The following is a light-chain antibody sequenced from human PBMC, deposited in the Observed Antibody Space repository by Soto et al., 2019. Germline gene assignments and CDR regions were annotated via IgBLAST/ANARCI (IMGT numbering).Light chain of an antibody. Sequence: QLIQSPSTLSASVGDRVNITCRGTDSITTWLAWYQQKRGKAPTLLIYQTSVLQNGVPSRFSGTGSETEFTLTIDSLQPDDVATYYCQNYRVFGQGNKVEI. CDR3: QNYRV. CDR2: QTS. J-gene: IGKJ2*01. CDR1: DSITTW. V-gene: IGKV1-5*03.